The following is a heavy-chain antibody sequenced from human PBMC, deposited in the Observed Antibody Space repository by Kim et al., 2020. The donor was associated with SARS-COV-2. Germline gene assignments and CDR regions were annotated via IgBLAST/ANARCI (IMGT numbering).Heavy chain of an antibody. CDR1: GGSISSSSYY. CDR2: IYYSGST. Sequence: SETLSLTCTVSGGSISSSSYYWGWIRQPPGKGLEWIGSIYYSGSTYYNPSLKRRVTISVDTSKNQFSLKLSSVTAADTAVYYCARPYGSGSYTPNWGQGTLVTVSS. D-gene: IGHD3-10*01. V-gene: IGHV4-39*01. CDR3: ARPYGSGSYTPN. J-gene: IGHJ4*02.